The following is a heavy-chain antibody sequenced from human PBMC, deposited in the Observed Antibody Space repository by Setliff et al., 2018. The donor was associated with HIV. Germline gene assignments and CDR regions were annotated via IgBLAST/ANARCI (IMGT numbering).Heavy chain of an antibody. J-gene: IGHJ5*02. CDR3: ARESDDGNFLGWFDP. Sequence: SVKVSCKASGYSFTSYGMNWVRQAPGQGLEWMGRISTNTGDPMYAQGFTGRFVFSLDITVNTAYLQISSLKAEDTAVYYCARESDDGNFLGWFDPWGQGTLVTVSS. V-gene: IGHV7-4-1*01. CDR1: GYSFTSYG. D-gene: IGHD1-26*01. CDR2: ISTNTGDP.